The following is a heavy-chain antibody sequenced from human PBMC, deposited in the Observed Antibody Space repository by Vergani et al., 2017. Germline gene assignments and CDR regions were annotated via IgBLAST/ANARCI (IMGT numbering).Heavy chain of an antibody. Sequence: QVQLVQSGAEVKKPGSSVKVSCKASGGTFSSYAISWVRQAPGQGLEWMGGIIPIFGTANYAQKFQGRVTITADESTSTAYMELNSLRAEDTAVYYCARALVLPYYYYGMDVWGQGTMVTVSS. CDR2: IIPIFGTA. CDR3: ARALVLPYYYYGMDV. J-gene: IGHJ6*02. CDR1: GGTFSSYA. V-gene: IGHV1-69*01. D-gene: IGHD3-16*02.